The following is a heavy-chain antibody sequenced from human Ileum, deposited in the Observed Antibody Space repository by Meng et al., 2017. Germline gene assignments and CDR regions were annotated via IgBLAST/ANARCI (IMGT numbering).Heavy chain of an antibody. CDR3: ARTYNTPFFDS. J-gene: IGHJ4*02. V-gene: IGHV4-61*01. CDR2: TYYTGLT. CDR1: GASVNFGLYF. D-gene: IGHD1-14*01. Sequence: QLELQESGPGLVWSSESLSLSCTVSGASVNFGLYFWSWIRQSPGKTLEWIGHTYYTGLTNYNPSLKSRVAISLDASKNQFSLKLNSVSAADSAVYFCARTYNTPFFDSWGQGTLVTVSS.